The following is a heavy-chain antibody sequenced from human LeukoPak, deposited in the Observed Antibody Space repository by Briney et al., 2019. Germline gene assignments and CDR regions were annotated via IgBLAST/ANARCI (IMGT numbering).Heavy chain of an antibody. V-gene: IGHV3-21*04. J-gene: IGHJ4*02. CDR3: AKGYYDYVWGSYYFDY. D-gene: IGHD3-16*01. Sequence: GGSLRLSCAASGFTFSSYSMNRVRQAPGKGLEWVSSISSRSSYIYYADSVKGRVTISRDNAKNSLYLQMNSLRDEDTAVYYCAKGYYDYVWGSYYFDYWGEGTLVTVSS. CDR1: GFTFSSYS. CDR2: ISSRSSYI.